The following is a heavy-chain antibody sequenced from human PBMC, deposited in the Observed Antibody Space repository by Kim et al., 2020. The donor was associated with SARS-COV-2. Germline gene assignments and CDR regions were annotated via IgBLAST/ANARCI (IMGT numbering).Heavy chain of an antibody. D-gene: IGHD1-26*01. CDR3: SQNSFRSLSY. CDR2: ST. J-gene: IGHJ4*02. Sequence: STSYADSVQGPFTLSRDNPKNTLFLQMNSLTAEDTAVYYCSQNSFRSLSYWGQGTLVTVSS. V-gene: IGHV3-23*01.